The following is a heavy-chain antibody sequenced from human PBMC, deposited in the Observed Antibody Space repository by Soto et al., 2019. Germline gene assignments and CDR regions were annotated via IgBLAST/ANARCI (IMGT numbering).Heavy chain of an antibody. V-gene: IGHV4-59*01. CDR2: IYYSGST. D-gene: IGHD6-19*01. J-gene: IGHJ4*02. Sequence: PSETLSLTCTVSGGSISNYSWSWIRQPPGKGLEWIGYIYYSGSTNYNPSLKSRVTMSVDTSKNQFSLKLISVTAADTAVYYCARDVYSSGWYVYDSWGQGTLVTVSS. CDR1: GGSISNYS. CDR3: ARDVYSSGWYVYDS.